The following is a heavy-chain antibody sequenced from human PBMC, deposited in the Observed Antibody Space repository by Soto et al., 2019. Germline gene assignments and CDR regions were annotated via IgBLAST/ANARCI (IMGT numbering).Heavy chain of an antibody. CDR1: GGSISSYY. CDR2: IYYSGST. Sequence: SETLSLTCTVSGGSISSYYWSWIRQPPGKGLEWIGYIYYSGSTNYIPSLKSRVTISVDTSKNQFSLKLSSVTAADTAVYYCAKPPDYGDYWGQGTLVTVSS. V-gene: IGHV4-59*01. CDR3: AKPPDYGDY. J-gene: IGHJ4*02.